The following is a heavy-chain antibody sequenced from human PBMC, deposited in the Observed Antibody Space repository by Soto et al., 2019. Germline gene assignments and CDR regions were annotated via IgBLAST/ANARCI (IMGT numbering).Heavy chain of an antibody. J-gene: IGHJ6*02. D-gene: IGHD1-26*01. CDR2: IKSKTDGGTT. CDR1: GFTFSNAW. V-gene: IGHV3-15*01. Sequence: EVQLVESGGGLVKPGGSLRLSCAASGFTFSNAWMSWVRQAPGKGLEWVGRIKSKTDGGTTDYAAPVKGRFTISRDDSKNTLYLQMNSLKTEDTAVYYCTTDQEGFLSGDVWGQGTTVTVSS. CDR3: TTDQEGFLSGDV.